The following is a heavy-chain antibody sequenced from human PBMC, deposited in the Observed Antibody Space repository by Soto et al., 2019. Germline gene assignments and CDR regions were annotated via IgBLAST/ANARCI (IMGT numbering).Heavy chain of an antibody. D-gene: IGHD2-21*02. Sequence: EVQLVESGGDLVKPGGSLRLSCAASGFTFSSYSMSWVRQAPGKGLEWVSSISSKSSYKYFADSMKDRFTISRDNAKYSLYLRLNSLSVEYTACSYWARGPRYCVGDGYFDSWGQGTQVTVSS. V-gene: IGHV3-21*04. CDR3: ARGPRYCVGDGYFDS. CDR1: GFTFSSYS. J-gene: IGHJ4*02. CDR2: ISSKSSYK.